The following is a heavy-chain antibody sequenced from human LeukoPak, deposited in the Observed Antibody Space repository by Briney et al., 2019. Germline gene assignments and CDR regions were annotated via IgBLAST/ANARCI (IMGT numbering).Heavy chain of an antibody. Sequence: ASVKVSCKASGYTFTAYYIHWVRQAPGQGLEWMGWINPSSGGTIYALKFRGRVTMTRDTSISTASMGLSRLISDDTAVYYCARPQDHGGNVENFNIWGQGTMVTVSS. CDR1: GYTFTAYY. D-gene: IGHD4-23*01. CDR2: INPSSGGT. J-gene: IGHJ3*02. V-gene: IGHV1-2*02. CDR3: ARPQDHGGNVENFNI.